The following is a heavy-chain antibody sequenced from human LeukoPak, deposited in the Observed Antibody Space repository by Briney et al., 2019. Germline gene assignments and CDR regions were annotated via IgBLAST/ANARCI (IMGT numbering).Heavy chain of an antibody. Sequence: GGSLRLSPADSGFTFSSYSMNWVRQAPGNRLEKVSSISSSSSYIYYADSVKGRFPISRDYAQNSLYLQMNSLRSDDTAVYYCARELPFYYMDVWGKGTTVIVSS. CDR1: GFTFSSYS. CDR3: ARELPFYYMDV. D-gene: IGHD2-15*01. J-gene: IGHJ6*03. CDR2: ISSSSSYI. V-gene: IGHV3-21*01.